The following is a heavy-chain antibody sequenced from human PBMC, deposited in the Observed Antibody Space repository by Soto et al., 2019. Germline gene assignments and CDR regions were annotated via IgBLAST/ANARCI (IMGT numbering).Heavy chain of an antibody. V-gene: IGHV4-59*08. CDR3: ARHGCTNGVCHVQFDP. CDR2: IYYSGST. D-gene: IGHD2-8*01. Sequence: PSETLSLTCTVSGGSISSYYWSWIRQPPGKGLEWIGYIYYSGSTNYNPSLKSRVTISVDTSKNQFSLKLSSVTAADTAVYYCARHGCTNGVCHVQFDPWGQGTLVTVSS. J-gene: IGHJ5*02. CDR1: GGSISSYY.